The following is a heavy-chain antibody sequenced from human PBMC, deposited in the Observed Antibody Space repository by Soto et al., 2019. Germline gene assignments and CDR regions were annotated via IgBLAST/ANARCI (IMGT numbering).Heavy chain of an antibody. V-gene: IGHV1-3*01. Sequence: GASVKVSCKASGYSFSMYAMHWVRQAPRQTLEWMGWIDAGNGNTNYSQKFQGRVTITRDISASTAYLDLSSLRSEDTAIYYCARLQVSATPYYFDFWGPGTLVTVSS. CDR3: ARLQVSATPYYFDF. CDR2: IDAGNGNT. D-gene: IGHD2-15*01. CDR1: GYSFSMYA. J-gene: IGHJ4*02.